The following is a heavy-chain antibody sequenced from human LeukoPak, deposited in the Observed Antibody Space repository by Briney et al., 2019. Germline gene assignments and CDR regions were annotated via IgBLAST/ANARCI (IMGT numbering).Heavy chain of an antibody. V-gene: IGHV3-64*01. CDR3: ARASYGYGNNWFDP. Sequence: GGSLRLSCAASGFTFSSYAMHWVRQAPGKGLEYVSAISSNGGSTYYANSVKGRFTISRDNSKNTVYLQMGSLRAEDMAVYYCARASYGYGNNWFDPWGQGTLVTVSS. J-gene: IGHJ5*02. CDR2: ISSNGGST. D-gene: IGHD5-18*01. CDR1: GFTFSSYA.